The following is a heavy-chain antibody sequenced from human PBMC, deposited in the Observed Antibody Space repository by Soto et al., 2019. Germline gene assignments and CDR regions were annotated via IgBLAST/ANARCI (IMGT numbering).Heavy chain of an antibody. V-gene: IGHV3-9*01. J-gene: IGHJ6*02. CDR3: AKDAITMVRGVISYYGMDV. Sequence: EVQLVESGGGLVQPGRSLRLSCAASGFTFDDYAMHWVRQAPGKGLEWVSGISWNSGSIGYADSVKGRFTISRDNAKXXMXXQMTSLRAGDTALYYCAKDAITMVRGVISYYGMDVWGQGTTVTVSS. CDR1: GFTFDDYA. D-gene: IGHD3-10*01. CDR2: ISWNSGSI.